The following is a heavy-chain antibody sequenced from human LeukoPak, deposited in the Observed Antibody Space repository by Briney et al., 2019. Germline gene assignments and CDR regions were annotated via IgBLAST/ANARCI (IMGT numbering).Heavy chain of an antibody. Sequence: GGSLRLSCAASGFTFSSYAMSWVRQAPGKGLEWVSDINGSGGSTYYADSVKGRFTISRDNSKNTLYLPMNSLRAEDTAVYYCAKSLLRPGYWGQGTLVTVSS. V-gene: IGHV3-23*01. J-gene: IGHJ4*02. CDR1: GFTFSSYA. D-gene: IGHD3-3*01. CDR3: AKSLLRPGY. CDR2: INGSGGST.